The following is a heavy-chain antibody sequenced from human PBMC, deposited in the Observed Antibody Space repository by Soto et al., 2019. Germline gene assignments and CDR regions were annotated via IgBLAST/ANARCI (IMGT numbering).Heavy chain of an antibody. J-gene: IGHJ6*02. CDR1: GFTFSSYG. CDR2: ISYDGSNK. V-gene: IGHV3-30*18. D-gene: IGHD3-3*01. CDR3: AKEGDFWSGYYGVDYYGMDV. Sequence: PGGSLRLSCAASGFTFSSYGMHWVRQAPGKGLEWVAVISYDGSNKYYADSVKGRFTISRDNSKNTLYLQMNSLRAEDTAVYYCAKEGDFWSGYYGVDYYGMDVWGQGTTVTVSS.